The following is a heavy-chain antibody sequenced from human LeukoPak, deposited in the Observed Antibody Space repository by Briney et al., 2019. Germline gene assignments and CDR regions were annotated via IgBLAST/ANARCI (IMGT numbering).Heavy chain of an antibody. CDR3: ARDGYSSGWDAYYYYYYGMDV. CDR1: GFSLSAYG. V-gene: IGHV3-33*01. J-gene: IGHJ6*02. D-gene: IGHD6-19*01. Sequence: GGSLRLSCAASGFSLSAYGVHWVRQAPGKGLEWVAVIWYDGSNKYYADSVKGRFTISRDNSKNTLYLQMNSLRAEDTAVYYCARDGYSSGWDAYYYYYYGMDVWGQGTTVTVSS. CDR2: IWYDGSNK.